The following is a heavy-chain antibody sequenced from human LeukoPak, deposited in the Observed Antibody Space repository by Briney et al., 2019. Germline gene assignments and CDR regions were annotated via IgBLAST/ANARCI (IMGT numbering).Heavy chain of an antibody. Sequence: SETLSFTCTVSGGSISSCGYYWSWIPQHPGKGLEWIGYIYYSGSTYYNPSLKSRVTISVDTSKNQFSLKLSSVTAADTAVYYCARDKAQRIAAAGASNWFDPWGQGTLVTVSS. D-gene: IGHD6-13*01. V-gene: IGHV4-31*03. CDR2: IYYSGST. CDR3: ARDKAQRIAAAGASNWFDP. CDR1: GGSISSCGYY. J-gene: IGHJ5*02.